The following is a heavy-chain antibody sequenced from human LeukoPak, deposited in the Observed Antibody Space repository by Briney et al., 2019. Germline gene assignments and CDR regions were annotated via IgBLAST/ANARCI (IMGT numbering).Heavy chain of an antibody. CDR2: ISNDGSRK. Sequence: GGSLRLSCAPSGFTFSRHGMHWVRQAPGKGLEWVAIISNDGSRKYYAHSVEGRFTISRDNSKNTLYLQMSNLRAEDTAVYFCARGGGLDVWGQGATVTVSS. V-gene: IGHV3-30*03. J-gene: IGHJ6*02. CDR1: GFTFSRHG. D-gene: IGHD3-16*01. CDR3: ARGGGLDV.